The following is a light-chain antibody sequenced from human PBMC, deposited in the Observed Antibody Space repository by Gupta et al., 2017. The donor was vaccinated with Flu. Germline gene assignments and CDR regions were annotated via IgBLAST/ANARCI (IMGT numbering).Light chain of an antibody. CDR3: QQYNNCPRT. Sequence: ELELTQSPDTLSVSPGERATLSCRASQSVNSNLAWYQQKPGQTPRLLIIVASTRATGIPARCSGSGSGTXFTLDIXSLQSEDVAVYYCQQYNNCPRTFGXGTKVEIK. CDR2: VAS. CDR1: QSVNSN. J-gene: IGKJ1*01. V-gene: IGKV3-15*01.